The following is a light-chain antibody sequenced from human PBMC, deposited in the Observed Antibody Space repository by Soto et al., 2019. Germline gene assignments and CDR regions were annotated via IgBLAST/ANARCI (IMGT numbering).Light chain of an antibody. CDR3: AAWDDSLKGYV. J-gene: IGLJ1*01. CDR2: GNN. CDR1: SSNIGENY. V-gene: IGLV1-47*02. Sequence: QSVLTQPPSVSAAPGQKVTISCSGRSSNIGENYVSWYQQFPGTAPKLLIYGNNQRPSGVPDRFSGSKSGASASLAISGLRSEDEADYYCAAWDDSLKGYVFGTGTKVTVL.